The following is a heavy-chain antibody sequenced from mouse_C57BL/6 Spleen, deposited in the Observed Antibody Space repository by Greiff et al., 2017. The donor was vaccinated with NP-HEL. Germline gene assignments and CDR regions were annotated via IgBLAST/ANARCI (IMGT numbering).Heavy chain of an antibody. CDR3: ARSGLRDYFDY. CDR2: IYPGDGDT. V-gene: IGHV1-80*01. J-gene: IGHJ2*01. Sequence: VQLQESGAELVKPGASVKISCKASGYAFSSYWMNWVKQRPGKGLEWIGQIYPGDGDTNYNGKFKGKATLTADKSSSTAYTQLSSLTSEDSAVYFCARSGLRDYFDYWGQGTTLTVSS. D-gene: IGHD3-1*01. CDR1: GYAFSSYW.